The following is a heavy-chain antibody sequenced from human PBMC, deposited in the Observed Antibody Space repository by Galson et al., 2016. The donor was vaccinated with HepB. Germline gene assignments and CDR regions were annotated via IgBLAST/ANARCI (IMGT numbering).Heavy chain of an antibody. CDR3: AKTHSGGTDYYYYGMDV. CDR2: IFPGDSHI. J-gene: IGHJ6*02. D-gene: IGHD2-15*01. V-gene: IGHV5-51*01. Sequence: QSGAEVKKPGESLKISCKGSGYIFTNYWIAWVRQMPGKGLEWMGIIFPGDSHIRYSPSLQGQVTISVDKSNNSAYLQWSSLKASDTAMYYCAKTHSGGTDYYYYGMDVWGQGTTVTVSS. CDR1: GYIFTNYW.